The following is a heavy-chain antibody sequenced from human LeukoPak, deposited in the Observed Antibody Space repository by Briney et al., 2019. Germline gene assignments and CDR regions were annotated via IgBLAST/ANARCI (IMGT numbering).Heavy chain of an antibody. V-gene: IGHV4-34*12. Sequence: SETLSLTCAVYGGSFSGYYWIWLRQAPGKGLEWIGEIVHFGRTNYNPSLKSRGALSVDTSKKQFSLRLTSVTAADTAAYYCARTMYSMKTYPFDYWGQGTLVTVSS. J-gene: IGHJ4*02. CDR1: GGSFSGYY. CDR3: ARTMYSMKTYPFDY. D-gene: IGHD2-8*01. CDR2: IVHFGRT.